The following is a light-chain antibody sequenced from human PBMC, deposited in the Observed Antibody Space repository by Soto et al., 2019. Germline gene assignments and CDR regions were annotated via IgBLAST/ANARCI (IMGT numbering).Light chain of an antibody. Sequence: DIQLTQSPSSLSASVGDRLTITCRASQSISNYLNWYQQKPGRAPELLVYATSSLQSGVPSRFAGGGSGTHFTLTISGLQPDDVTTYCCQQSYTPPITFGQGTRLEI. CDR2: ATS. CDR1: QSISNY. CDR3: QQSYTPPIT. J-gene: IGKJ5*01. V-gene: IGKV1-39*01.